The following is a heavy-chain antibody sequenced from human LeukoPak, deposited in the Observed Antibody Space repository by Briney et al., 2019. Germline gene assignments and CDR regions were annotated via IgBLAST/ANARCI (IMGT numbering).Heavy chain of an antibody. Sequence: ASVKVSCKASGGTFSNYAISWVRQAPGPGLEWMGRIIPIFGTANYAQKFQGRVTITADKSSSTAYMELSSLRSEDTAVYYCAREFTYYYNSSGPGWFDPWGQGTLVTVSS. CDR1: GGTFSNYA. V-gene: IGHV1-69*06. CDR2: IIPIFGTA. CDR3: AREFTYYYNSSGPGWFDP. D-gene: IGHD3-22*01. J-gene: IGHJ5*02.